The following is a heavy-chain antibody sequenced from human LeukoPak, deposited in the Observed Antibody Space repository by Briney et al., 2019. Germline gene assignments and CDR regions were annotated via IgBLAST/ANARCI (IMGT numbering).Heavy chain of an antibody. J-gene: IGHJ4*02. Sequence: ASVKVSCKASGYTFTSYGISWVRQAPGQGLEWMGWISAYNGNTNYAQKLQGRVTMTTDTSTSTAYMELRSLRSDDTAVYYCARVRGGLVTMVRGVSPPFDYWGQGTLVTVSS. D-gene: IGHD3-10*01. CDR2: ISAYNGNT. CDR1: GYTFTSYG. CDR3: ARVRGGLVTMVRGVSPPFDY. V-gene: IGHV1-18*01.